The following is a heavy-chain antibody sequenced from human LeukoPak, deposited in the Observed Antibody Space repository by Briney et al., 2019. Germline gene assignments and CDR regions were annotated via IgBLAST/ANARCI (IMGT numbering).Heavy chain of an antibody. Sequence: SETLSLTCAVYGGSFSGYYWSWIRQPPGKGREWIGEINHSGSTNYNPSLKSRVTVSVETSRNQLSLKLSSVTAADTAVYYCARAGKSSSRSGYYYYGMDVWGKGTTVTVSS. CDR1: GGSFSGYY. CDR2: INHSGST. CDR3: ARAGKSSSRSGYYYYGMDV. D-gene: IGHD6-13*01. J-gene: IGHJ6*04. V-gene: IGHV4-34*01.